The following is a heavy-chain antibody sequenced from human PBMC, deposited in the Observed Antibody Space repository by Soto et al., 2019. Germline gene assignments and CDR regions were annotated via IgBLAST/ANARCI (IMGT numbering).Heavy chain of an antibody. Sequence: HLVESGGDLVKPGGSLRLSCAASGFMFSSAWMSWVRQAPGKGLEWVGRIKSKRDGGTTDYAPPVKGRFVISRDDSKNTLYLQMNSLKTVDTAVYYCVEGWNDFWGQGTLVAVSS. D-gene: IGHD1-1*01. CDR2: IKSKRDGGTT. V-gene: IGHV3-15*01. CDR3: VEGWNDF. J-gene: IGHJ4*02. CDR1: GFMFSSAW.